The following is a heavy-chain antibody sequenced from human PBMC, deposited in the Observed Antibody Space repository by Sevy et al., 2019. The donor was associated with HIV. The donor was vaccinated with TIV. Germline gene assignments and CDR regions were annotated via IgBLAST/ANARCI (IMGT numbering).Heavy chain of an antibody. CDR2: ISSSGSSI. J-gene: IGHJ5*02. D-gene: IGHD2-8*01. V-gene: IGHV3-48*03. CDR3: TRNGGAFDNGFDP. CDR1: GFTFSSYD. Sequence: GGSLRLSCTASGFTFSSYDMNWVRQAPGKGLEWVSRISSSGSSIYYADFVKGRFTISRDNAKNSLNLQMNSLRAEDMAVYYCTRNGGAFDNGFDPWGQGTLVTVSS.